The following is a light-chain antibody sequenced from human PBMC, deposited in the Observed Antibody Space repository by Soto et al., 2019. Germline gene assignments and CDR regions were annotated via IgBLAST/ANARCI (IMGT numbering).Light chain of an antibody. V-gene: IGLV2-14*01. J-gene: IGLJ1*01. Sequence: QSALTQPASVSGSPGQSITISCTGTSSDVGAYDYVSWYQQHPDKAPKLIIFVVSNRPSGVSNRFSGSKSGNTASLTISGLQAEDEADYYCSLYTSSDTPYVFGTGTMVTVL. CDR3: SLYTSSDTPYV. CDR1: SSDVGAYDY. CDR2: VVS.